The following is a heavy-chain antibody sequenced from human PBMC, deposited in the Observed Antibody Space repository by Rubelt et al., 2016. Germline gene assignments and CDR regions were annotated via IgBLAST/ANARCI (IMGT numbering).Heavy chain of an antibody. CDR1: RFTFSSYI. CDR3: ARANGMDV. CDR2: ISGSSGTI. Sequence: EVQLVESGGGLVQPGGSLKLSCAASRFTFSSYIINWVRQAPGKGLEWVSYISGSSGTIYYADSVEGRFAISRDNAKNSLYLQMNSLRDDDTAVYYCARANGMDVWGQGTLVTVSS. J-gene: IGHJ6*02. V-gene: IGHV3-48*02.